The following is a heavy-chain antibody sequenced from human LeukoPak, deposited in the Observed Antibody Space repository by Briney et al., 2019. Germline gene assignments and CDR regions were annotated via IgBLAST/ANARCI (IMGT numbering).Heavy chain of an antibody. CDR1: GFTFSSYE. Sequence: GGSLRLSCAASGFTFSSYEMNWVRQAPGKGLEWVSSISTSSSYIYYADSVKGRFTISRDNAKNSLYLQINSLRAEDTAVYYCARVGLDRRGYSGYESFDYWGQGTLVTVSS. CDR2: ISTSSSYI. J-gene: IGHJ4*02. CDR3: ARVGLDRRGYSGYESFDY. V-gene: IGHV3-21*01. D-gene: IGHD5-12*01.